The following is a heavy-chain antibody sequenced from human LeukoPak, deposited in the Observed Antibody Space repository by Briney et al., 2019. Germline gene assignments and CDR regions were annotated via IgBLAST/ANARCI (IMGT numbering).Heavy chain of an antibody. CDR1: GYTFTGYY. CDR3: ARDRYYYYDKEFDP. CDR2: INPNSGGT. Sequence: GASVKVSCKASGYTFTGYYMHWVRQAPGQGLEWMGWINPNSGGTNYAQEFQGRVTMTRDTSISTAYMELSRLRSDDTAVYYCARDRYYYYDKEFDPWGQGTLVTVSS. J-gene: IGHJ5*02. V-gene: IGHV1-2*02. D-gene: IGHD3-22*01.